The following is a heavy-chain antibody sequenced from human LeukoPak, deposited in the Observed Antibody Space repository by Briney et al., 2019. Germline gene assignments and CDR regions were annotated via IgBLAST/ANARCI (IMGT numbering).Heavy chain of an antibody. CDR1: GFTFSSYG. V-gene: IGHV3-30*03. CDR2: ISYDGSNK. Sequence: GGSLRLSCAASGFTFSSYGMHWVRQAPGKGLEWVAVISYDGSNKYYADSVKGRFTISRDNAKNSLYLRMNSLRAEDTAVYYCARVHYYGSGNPVFDYWGQGTLVTVSS. J-gene: IGHJ4*02. CDR3: ARVHYYGSGNPVFDY. D-gene: IGHD3-10*01.